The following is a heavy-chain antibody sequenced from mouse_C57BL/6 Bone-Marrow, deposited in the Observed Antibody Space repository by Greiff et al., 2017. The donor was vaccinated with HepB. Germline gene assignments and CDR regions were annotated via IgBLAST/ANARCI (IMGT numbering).Heavy chain of an antibody. V-gene: IGHV5-4*03. CDR2: ISDGGSYT. Sequence: RLVESGGGLVKPGGSLKLSCAASGFTFSSYAMSWVRQTPEKRLEWVATISDGGSYTYYPDNVKGRFTISRDNAKNNLYLQMSHLKSEDTAMYYCARGDYVGYWGQGTTLTVSS. CDR1: GFTFSSYA. CDR3: ARGDYVGY. J-gene: IGHJ2*01.